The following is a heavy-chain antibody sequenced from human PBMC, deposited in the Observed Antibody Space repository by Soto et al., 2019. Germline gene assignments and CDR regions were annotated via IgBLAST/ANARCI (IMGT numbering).Heavy chain of an antibody. CDR1: GFTFDDYD. D-gene: IGHD3-3*01. V-gene: IGHV3-9*01. CDR2: ISWNSGSI. CDR3: AKGTDFGVVILTVGMDV. J-gene: IGHJ6*02. Sequence: EVQLVESGGGLVQPGRSLRLSCAASGFTFDDYDMHWVRQAPGKGLEWVSGISWNSGSIGYADSVKGRFTISRDNAKNDRYLQMNSLRSEDTALYYCAKGTDFGVVILTVGMDVGGQGTTVTVSS.